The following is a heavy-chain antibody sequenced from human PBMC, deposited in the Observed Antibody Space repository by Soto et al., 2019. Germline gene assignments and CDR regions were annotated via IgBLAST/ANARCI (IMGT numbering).Heavy chain of an antibody. CDR3: ARGEAYCSGGSCYLVV. D-gene: IGHD2-15*01. V-gene: IGHV1-69*01. Sequence: QVQLVQSGAEVKRPGSSVKVSCKASGGTFSSYAISWVRQAPGQGLEWMGGIIPIFGTANYAQKFQGRVTITADESTSTAYMELSSLRSEDTAVYYCARGEAYCSGGSCYLVVWGQGTTVTVSS. CDR1: GGTFSSYA. J-gene: IGHJ6*02. CDR2: IIPIFGTA.